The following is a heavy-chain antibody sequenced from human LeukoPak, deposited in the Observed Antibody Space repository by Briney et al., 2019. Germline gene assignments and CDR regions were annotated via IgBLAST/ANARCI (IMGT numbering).Heavy chain of an antibody. V-gene: IGHV3-21*01. CDR3: ARDQVGSSLLNWFDP. CDR1: GFTFSSYA. J-gene: IGHJ5*02. D-gene: IGHD2-15*01. CDR2: ISGSSDYI. Sequence: GGSLRLSCAASGFTFSSYAMSWVRQAPGKGLEWVSSISGSSDYIYYADSVRGRFTISRDNAKNSLYLQMNSLRAEDTAVYYCARDQVGSSLLNWFDPWGQGTLVTVSS.